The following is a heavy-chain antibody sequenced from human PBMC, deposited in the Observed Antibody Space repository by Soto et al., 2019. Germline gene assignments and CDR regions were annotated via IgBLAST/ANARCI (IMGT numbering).Heavy chain of an antibody. Sequence: QLQLQESGPGLVKPSETLSLTCTVSGGSISSSSYYWGWIRQPPGKGLEWIGRIYYSGSTYYNPSLKSRVTITVDTSKHQFSLKLSSVTAADTAVYYCARRDITYYYYYGMDVWGQGTTVTVSS. J-gene: IGHJ6*02. CDR2: IYYSGST. CDR1: GGSISSSSYY. CDR3: ARRDITYYYYYGMDV. V-gene: IGHV4-39*01.